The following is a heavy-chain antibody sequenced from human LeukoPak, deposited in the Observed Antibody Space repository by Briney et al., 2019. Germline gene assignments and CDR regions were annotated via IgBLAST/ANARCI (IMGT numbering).Heavy chain of an antibody. CDR3: ALEYSSSWYAHAWFDP. Sequence: SETLSLTCAVYGGSFSGYYWSWIRQPPGKGLEWIGEINHGGSTNYNPSLKSRVTISVDTSKNQVSLKLSSVTAADTAVYYCALEYSSSWYAHAWFDPWGQGTLVTVSS. D-gene: IGHD6-13*01. CDR1: GGSFSGYY. V-gene: IGHV4-34*01. CDR2: INHGGST. J-gene: IGHJ5*02.